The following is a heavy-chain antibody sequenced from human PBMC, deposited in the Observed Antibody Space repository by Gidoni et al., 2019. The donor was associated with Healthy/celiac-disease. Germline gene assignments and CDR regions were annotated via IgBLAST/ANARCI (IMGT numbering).Heavy chain of an antibody. V-gene: IGHV2-26*01. Sequence: QVTLKESGPVLVKPTETLTLTCTVSGFSLSNARMGVSWIRQPPGKALEWLAHIFSNDGKSYSTSLKSRLTISKDTSKSQVVLTMTNMDPVDTATYYCARINPGEYYFDYWGQGTLVTVSS. CDR2: IFSNDGK. D-gene: IGHD7-27*01. CDR3: ARINPGEYYFDY. J-gene: IGHJ4*02. CDR1: GFSLSNARMG.